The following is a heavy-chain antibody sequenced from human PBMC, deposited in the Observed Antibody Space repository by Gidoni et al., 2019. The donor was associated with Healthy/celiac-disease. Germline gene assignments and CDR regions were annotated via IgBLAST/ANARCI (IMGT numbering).Heavy chain of an antibody. Sequence: EVQLVESGGGLVKPGGSLRLSCAASGFTFSNAWMNWVRQAPGKGLGWVGRIKSKTDGGTTDYAAPVKGRFTISRDDSKNTLYLQMNSLKTEDTAVYYCTTSSYYDSSGQMYYFDYWGQGTLVTVSS. CDR3: TTSSYYDSSGQMYYFDY. J-gene: IGHJ4*02. V-gene: IGHV3-15*07. CDR1: GFTFSNAW. D-gene: IGHD3-22*01. CDR2: IKSKTDGGTT.